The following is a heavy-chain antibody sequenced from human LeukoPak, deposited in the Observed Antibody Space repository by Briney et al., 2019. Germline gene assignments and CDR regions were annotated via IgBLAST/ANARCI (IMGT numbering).Heavy chain of an antibody. V-gene: IGHV3-7*01. Sequence: GGSLRLSCAASGFTFSSYWMSWVRQAPGKGLEWVANIKQDGSEKYYVDSVKGRFTISRDNAKNSLYLQMNSLRAEDTAVYYCAKCPIFGVVIDYYFDYWGQGTLVTVSS. D-gene: IGHD3-3*01. CDR2: IKQDGSEK. CDR1: GFTFSSYW. J-gene: IGHJ4*02. CDR3: AKCPIFGVVIDYYFDY.